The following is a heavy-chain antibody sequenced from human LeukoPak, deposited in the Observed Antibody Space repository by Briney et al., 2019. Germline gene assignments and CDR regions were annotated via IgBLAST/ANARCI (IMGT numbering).Heavy chain of an antibody. CDR1: GGSISSSSYN. J-gene: IGHJ4*02. D-gene: IGHD3-22*01. Sequence: SETLSLTCTVSGGSISSSSYNWGWIRQPPGKGLEWVGSIYYSGKTYYNPSLKSRVSISLDTSKNQFSLKLSSVTAADTAVYYCARHRSTYDSSGYSPLYYFDYWGQGTLVTVSS. CDR3: ARHRSTYDSSGYSPLYYFDY. V-gene: IGHV4-39*01. CDR2: IYYSGKT.